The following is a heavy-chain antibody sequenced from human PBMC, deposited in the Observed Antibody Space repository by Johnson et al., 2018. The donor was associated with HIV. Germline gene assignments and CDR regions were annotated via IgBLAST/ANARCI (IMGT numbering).Heavy chain of an antibody. CDR1: GYSVTGYN. CDR2: LYSDGRT. CDR3: ARRCSSSSCSHGAFDS. J-gene: IGHJ3*02. D-gene: IGHD2-2*01. Sequence: VQLVESGGGLVKPGGSLRLSCAASGYSVTGYNMNWVRQAPVKGLEWVSVLYSDGRTYYADSVKGRFTISRDGSKNTLFLQMNSLRAEDTAVYYCARRCSSSSCSHGAFDSWGQGTGVTVSS. V-gene: IGHV3-66*04.